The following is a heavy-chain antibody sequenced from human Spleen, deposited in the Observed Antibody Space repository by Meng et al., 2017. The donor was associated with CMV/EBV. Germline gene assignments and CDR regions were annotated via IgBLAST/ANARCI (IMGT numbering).Heavy chain of an antibody. Sequence: ASVKVSCKASGYTFTGYNIHWVRQAPGQGLEWMGWVSPNSGGTKYAQKFQGRVTMTRDTSITTAYLELSRLRSDDTAVYYCARVVPSPNPHYYGMDVWGQGTTVTVSS. V-gene: IGHV1-2*02. CDR2: VSPNSGGT. D-gene: IGHD2-8*01. CDR3: ARVVPSPNPHYYGMDV. J-gene: IGHJ6*02. CDR1: GYTFTGYN.